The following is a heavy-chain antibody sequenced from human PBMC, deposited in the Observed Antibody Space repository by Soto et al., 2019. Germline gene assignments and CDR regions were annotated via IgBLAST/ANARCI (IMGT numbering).Heavy chain of an antibody. J-gene: IGHJ3*02. D-gene: IGHD3-3*01. CDR3: ARGPSIGYYDFWSGYYKDPAFDI. Sequence: ASVKVSCKASGYTFTGYYMHWVRQAPGQGLEWMGWINPNSGGTNYAQKFQGWVTMTRDTSISTAYMELSRLRSDDTAVYYCARGPSIGYYDFWSGYYKDPAFDIWGQGTMVTVSS. V-gene: IGHV1-2*04. CDR1: GYTFTGYY. CDR2: INPNSGGT.